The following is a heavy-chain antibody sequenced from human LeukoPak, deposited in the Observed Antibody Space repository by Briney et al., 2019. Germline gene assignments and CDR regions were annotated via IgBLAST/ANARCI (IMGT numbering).Heavy chain of an antibody. D-gene: IGHD2-2*01. CDR2: IYHSGST. CDR3: ASRYCSSTSCSNWFDP. J-gene: IGHJ5*02. CDR1: GGSISSGGYY. V-gene: IGHV4-30-2*01. Sequence: MPSETLSLTCTVSGGSISSGGYYWSWIRQPPGKGLEWIGYIYHSGSTYYNPSLKSRVAISVDRSKNQFSLKLSSVTAADTAVYYCASRYCSSTSCSNWFDPWGQGTLVTVSS.